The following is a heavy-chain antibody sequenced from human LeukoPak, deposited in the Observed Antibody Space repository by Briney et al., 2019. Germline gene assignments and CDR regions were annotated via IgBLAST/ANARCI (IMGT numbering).Heavy chain of an antibody. CDR3: AGLGYSGYGPRSRFDN. J-gene: IGHJ4*02. CDR1: GGTFSNNA. D-gene: IGHD5-12*01. V-gene: IGHV1-69*05. Sequence: GSSVKVSCKASGGTFSNNAISWVRQAPGQGLEWMGGIIPRFTPNYAQHFQGRVTTTTDEATTTAYLKLSNLRSDDTAVYYCAGLGYSGYGPRSRFDNWGQGTLVTVYS. CDR2: IIPRFTP.